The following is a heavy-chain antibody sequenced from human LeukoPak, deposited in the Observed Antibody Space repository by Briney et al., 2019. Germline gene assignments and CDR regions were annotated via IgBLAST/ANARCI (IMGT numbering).Heavy chain of an antibody. J-gene: IGHJ4*02. CDR1: GFTVSTKY. CDR3: AREYSYDSTGYYPLDY. CDR2: ISYSGGSK. D-gene: IGHD3-22*01. Sequence: PGGSLRLSCAASGFTVSTKYMSWVRQAPGKGLECVSSISYSGGSKYYGDPGRFTISRDNSKNTLYLQMNSLRVEDTAVYYCAREYSYDSTGYYPLDYWGQGTLVTVSS. V-gene: IGHV3-23*01.